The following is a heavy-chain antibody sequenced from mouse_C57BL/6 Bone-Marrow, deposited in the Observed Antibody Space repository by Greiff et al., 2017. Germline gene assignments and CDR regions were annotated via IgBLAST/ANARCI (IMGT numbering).Heavy chain of an antibody. J-gene: IGHJ3*01. V-gene: IGHV2-6*01. CDR1: GFSLTSYG. CDR2: IWGVGST. CDR3: ATFYGSRGGFAY. Sequence: QVQLQQSGPGLVAPSQSLSITCTVSGFSLTSYGVDWVRQSPGKGLAWLGVIWGVGSTNYNSALKSRLSISKDNSKSQVFLKMNRLQTDDTAMYYCATFYGSRGGFAYWGQGTLVTVSA. D-gene: IGHD1-1*01.